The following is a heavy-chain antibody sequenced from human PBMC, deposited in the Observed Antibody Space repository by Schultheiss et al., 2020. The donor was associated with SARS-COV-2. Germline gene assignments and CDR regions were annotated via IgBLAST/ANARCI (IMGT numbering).Heavy chain of an antibody. Sequence: SQTLSLTCTVSGGSISRSGYYWGWIRQSPGKGLEWIGEIYHSGSTNYNPSLKSRVTISVDTSKNQFSLKLSSVTAADTAVYYCARGFDYWGQGTLVTVSS. V-gene: IGHV4-39*07. CDR1: GGSISRSGYY. CDR3: ARGFDY. J-gene: IGHJ4*02. CDR2: IYHSGST.